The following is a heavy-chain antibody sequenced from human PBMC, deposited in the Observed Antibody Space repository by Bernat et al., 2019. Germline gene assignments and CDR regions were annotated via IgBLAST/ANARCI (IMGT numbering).Heavy chain of an antibody. CDR2: IRSKAYGGTT. Sequence: EVQLVESGGGLVQPGRSLRLSCTASGFTFGDYAMSWFRQAPGKGLEWVGFIRSKAYGGTTEYAASVKGRFTISRDDSKSIAYLQMNSLKTEDTAVYYCTRDNLSGGGDCGGPDYRGQGTLVTVSS. J-gene: IGHJ4*02. CDR1: GFTFGDYA. D-gene: IGHD2-21*02. V-gene: IGHV3-49*03. CDR3: TRDNLSGGGDCGGPDY.